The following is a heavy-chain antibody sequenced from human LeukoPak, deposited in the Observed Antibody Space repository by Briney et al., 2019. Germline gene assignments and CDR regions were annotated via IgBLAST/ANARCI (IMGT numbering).Heavy chain of an antibody. J-gene: IGHJ5*02. CDR3: VTEPGYCTGGRCYGGWFDP. CDR2: INHSGNT. V-gene: IGHV4-34*01. D-gene: IGHD2-15*01. CDR1: GGSISSYY. Sequence: SETLSLTCTVSGGSISSYYWSWIRQPPGKGLEWIGEINHSGNTNYNSSLKSRVTISVDTSKNQFSLKLSSVTAADTAVYYCVTEPGYCTGGRCYGGWFDPWGQGTLVTVSS.